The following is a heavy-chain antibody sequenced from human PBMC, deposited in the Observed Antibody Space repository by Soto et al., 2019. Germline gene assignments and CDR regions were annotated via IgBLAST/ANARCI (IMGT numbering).Heavy chain of an antibody. V-gene: IGHV3-23*01. CDR1: GFTFSSYA. CDR2: ISGSGGST. Sequence: GGSLRLSCAASGFTFSSYAMSWVRQAPGKGLEWDSAISGSGGSTYYADSVKGRFTISRDNSKNTLYLQRNSLRAEDTAIYYCAKRSHYYYGMDVWGQGTTVTVSS. CDR3: AKRSHYYYGMDV. J-gene: IGHJ6*02.